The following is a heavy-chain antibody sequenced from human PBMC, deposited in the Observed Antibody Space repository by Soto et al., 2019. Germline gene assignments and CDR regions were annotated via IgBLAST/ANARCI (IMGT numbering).Heavy chain of an antibody. J-gene: IGHJ4*02. Sequence: GASVKVCCKASGYTFVSYYIHWVRQAPGQGLEWMGRINPGGGNTTNAQKFQGRLTMTRDTSTSTVSMELSGLRSEDTAVYFCAREAYWGPGTLVTIS. CDR2: INPGGGNT. V-gene: IGHV1-46*03. CDR3: AREAY. CDR1: GYTFVSYY.